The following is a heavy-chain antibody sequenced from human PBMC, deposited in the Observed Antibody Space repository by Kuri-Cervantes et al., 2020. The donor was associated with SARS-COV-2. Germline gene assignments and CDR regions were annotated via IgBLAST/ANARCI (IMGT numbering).Heavy chain of an antibody. V-gene: IGHV1-69*04. CDR1: GGTFSSYA. Sequence: SVKVSCKASGGTFSSYAISWVRQAPGQGLGWMGRIIPILGIANYAQKFQGRVTITADKSTSTAYMELSSLRSEDTAVYYCARARVGSIVVVPAAPYYMDVWGKGTTVTVSS. J-gene: IGHJ6*03. CDR2: IIPILGIA. D-gene: IGHD2-2*01. CDR3: ARARVGSIVVVPAAPYYMDV.